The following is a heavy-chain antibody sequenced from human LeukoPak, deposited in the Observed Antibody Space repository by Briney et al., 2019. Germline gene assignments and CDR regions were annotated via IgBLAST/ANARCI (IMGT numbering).Heavy chain of an antibody. V-gene: IGHV3-9*01. Sequence: PGRSLRLSCAASGFTFDDYAMHWVRQAPGKGLEWVSGISWNSGSIGYADSVKGRFTISRDNAKNSLYLQMNSLRAEDTALYYCAKDSVTLGVFDYWGQGTLVTVSS. J-gene: IGHJ4*02. CDR1: GFTFDDYA. CDR2: ISWNSGSI. D-gene: IGHD2/OR15-2a*01. CDR3: AKDSVTLGVFDY.